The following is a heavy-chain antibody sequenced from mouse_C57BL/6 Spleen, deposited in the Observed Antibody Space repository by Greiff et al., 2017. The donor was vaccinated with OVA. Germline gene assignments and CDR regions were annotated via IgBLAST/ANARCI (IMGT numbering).Heavy chain of an antibody. Sequence: QVQLQQPGAELVKPGASVKMSCTASGYTFTSTWINWVKQRPGQGLEWIGDIYPGSGSTKYNEKFKSKATLTVDTSSNTAYMQLSSLTSEDTSDYYCASYCDNRSPYDFCDWGQVTTLTV. CDR3: ASYCDNRSPYDFCD. CDR2: IYPGSGST. CDR1: GYTFTSTW. J-gene: IGHJ2*01. D-gene: IGHD2-14*01. V-gene: IGHV1-55*01.